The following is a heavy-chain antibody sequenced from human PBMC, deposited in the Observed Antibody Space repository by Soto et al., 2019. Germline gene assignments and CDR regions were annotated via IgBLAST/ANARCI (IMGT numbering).Heavy chain of an antibody. CDR3: ARTTVTTLSYYYYGMDV. D-gene: IGHD4-17*01. V-gene: IGHV4-4*07. CDR2: IYTSGST. Sequence: PSETLSLTCTVSGGSISSYYWSWIRQPAGEGLEWIGRIYTSGSTNYNPSLKSRVTMSVDTSKNQFSLKLSSVTAADTAVYYCARTTVTTLSYYYYGMDVWGQGTTVTVSS. CDR1: GGSISSYY. J-gene: IGHJ6*02.